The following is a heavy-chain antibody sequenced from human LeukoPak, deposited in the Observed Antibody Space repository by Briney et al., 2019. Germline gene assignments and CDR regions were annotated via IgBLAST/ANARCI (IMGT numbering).Heavy chain of an antibody. J-gene: IGHJ4*02. D-gene: IGHD4/OR15-4a*01. CDR2: INNDGSGT. Sequence: GGSLRLSCAASGFTFSNYWMHWVRQAPGKGLVWVSRINNDGSGTNYADSVKGRFTISRDNAKNSLYLQMNSLRAEDTAVYYCARRAGAYSHPYDYWGQGTLVTVSS. CDR1: GFTFSNYW. V-gene: IGHV3-74*01. CDR3: ARRAGAYSHPYDY.